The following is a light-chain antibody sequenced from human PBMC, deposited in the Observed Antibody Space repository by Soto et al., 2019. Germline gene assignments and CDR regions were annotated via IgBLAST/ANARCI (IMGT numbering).Light chain of an antibody. CDR3: QQFNSYPLT. CDR1: QGISSA. Sequence: AIPLTQSPSSLSASVGDRVTITCRASQGISSALAWYQQKPGQAPKVLMYDASSLQTGVPSRFSGSGSGTDFTLTISSLQPEDFATYYCQQFNSYPLTFGGGTKVEIK. J-gene: IGKJ4*01. V-gene: IGKV1-13*02. CDR2: DAS.